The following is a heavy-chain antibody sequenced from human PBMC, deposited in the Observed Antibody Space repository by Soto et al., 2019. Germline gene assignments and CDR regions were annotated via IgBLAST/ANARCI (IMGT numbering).Heavy chain of an antibody. V-gene: IGHV3-23*01. CDR2: ISGSGGST. D-gene: IGHD2-2*02. J-gene: IGHJ6*02. CDR3: AKDKRPYCSSSTCYNYYGMDV. CDR1: GFTFSSYA. Sequence: SLRLSCAASGFTFSSYAMSWVRQAPGKGLEWVSAISGSGGSTYYADSVKGRFTISRDNSKNTLYLQMNSLRAEDTAVYYCAKDKRPYCSSSTCYNYYGMDVWGQGTTVTVSS.